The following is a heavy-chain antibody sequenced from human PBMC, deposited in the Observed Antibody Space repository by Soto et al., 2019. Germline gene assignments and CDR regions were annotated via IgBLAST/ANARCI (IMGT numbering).Heavy chain of an antibody. D-gene: IGHD3-16*02. J-gene: IGHJ4*02. V-gene: IGHV3-7*01. Sequence: EVQLVESGGGLVQPGGSLRLSCAASGFTFSSYWMSWVRQAPGKGLEWVANIKQDGSEKYYVDSVKGRFTISRDNAKNSLYLQMNSLRAEDTAVYYCARDLSYDYIWGSYRPLDYWGQGTLVTVSS. CDR1: GFTFSSYW. CDR3: ARDLSYDYIWGSYRPLDY. CDR2: IKQDGSEK.